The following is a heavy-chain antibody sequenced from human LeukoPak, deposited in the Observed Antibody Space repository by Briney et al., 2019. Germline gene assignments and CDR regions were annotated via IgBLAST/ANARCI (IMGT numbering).Heavy chain of an antibody. V-gene: IGHV3-23*01. D-gene: IGHD3-16*01. CDR3: AKDRRGSAPRGAFDI. CDR2: ISGGGGAT. J-gene: IGHJ3*02. CDR1: GFTFSSYS. Sequence: GGSLRLSCAASGFTFSSYSMSWVRQAPGKGLEWVSAISGGGGATFYADSVKGRFTISRDNSKNTLYLQMNGLRAEDTAVYYCAKDRRGSAPRGAFDIWGQGTMVTVSS.